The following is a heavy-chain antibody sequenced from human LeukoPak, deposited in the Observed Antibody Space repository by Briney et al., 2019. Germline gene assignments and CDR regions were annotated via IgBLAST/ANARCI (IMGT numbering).Heavy chain of an antibody. Sequence: VASVKVSCKASGGTFSSYAISWVRQAPGQGLEWMGGIIPIFGTANYARKFQGRVTITADESTSTAYMELSSLRSEDTAVYYCARFLLYYGMDVWGQGTTVTVSS. CDR2: IIPIFGTA. CDR3: ARFLLYYGMDV. CDR1: GGTFSSYA. J-gene: IGHJ6*02. V-gene: IGHV1-69*13. D-gene: IGHD1-26*01.